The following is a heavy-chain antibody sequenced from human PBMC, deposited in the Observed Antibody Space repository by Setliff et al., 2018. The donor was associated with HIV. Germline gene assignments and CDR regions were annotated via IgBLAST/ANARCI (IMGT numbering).Heavy chain of an antibody. V-gene: IGHV4-4*08. CDR1: GASISTYY. J-gene: IGHJ4*02. D-gene: IGHD3-10*01. Sequence: PSETLSLTCTVSGASISTYYWSWIRQPPGKGLEWIGYTHISGITNYNPSLKSRVTISADTSNTQFSLKLRSVTAADTAVYYCARRRGGTSRSFLDYWGQGNLVTVSS. CDR2: THISGIT. CDR3: ARRRGGTSRSFLDY.